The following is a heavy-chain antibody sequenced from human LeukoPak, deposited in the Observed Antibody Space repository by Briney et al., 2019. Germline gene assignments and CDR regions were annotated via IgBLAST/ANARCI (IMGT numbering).Heavy chain of an antibody. Sequence: ASVTVSCKASGYTFTSYYMHWVRQAPGQGLEWMGIINPSDGSTNYAQKFQGRVTMTRDIYTSTVSMESSSLSSDDTDVYECARASAQLRFRYFDLWGRGTLVTVS. CDR1: GYTFTSYY. J-gene: IGHJ2*01. CDR2: INPSDGST. CDR3: ARASAQLRFRYFDL. V-gene: IGHV1-46*01. D-gene: IGHD2-2*01.